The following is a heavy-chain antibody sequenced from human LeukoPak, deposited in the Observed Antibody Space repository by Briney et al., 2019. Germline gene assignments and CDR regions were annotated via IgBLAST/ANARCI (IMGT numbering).Heavy chain of an antibody. CDR3: ARDRSGSYPNWFDP. J-gene: IGHJ5*02. CDR1: GFTFSSYG. V-gene: IGHV3-23*01. CDR2: ITGNGANT. D-gene: IGHD3-10*01. Sequence: PGGSLGLSCAASGFTFSSYGVSWVRQAPGKGLEWVSAITGNGANTFYADSVKGRFTISRDNSKNTMYLQMNSLRAEDTALYYCARDRSGSYPNWFDPWGQGTLVTVSS.